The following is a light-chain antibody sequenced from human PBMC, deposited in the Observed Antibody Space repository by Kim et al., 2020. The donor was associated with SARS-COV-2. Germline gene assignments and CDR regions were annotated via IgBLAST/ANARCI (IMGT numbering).Light chain of an antibody. CDR2: GKN. Sequence: SSELTQDPAASVALGQTVSIPCQGDSLRRYYVIWYQLRPGQSPLLVIYGKNNRPSGIPDRLSGSSSGNTASLTITGVQAEDEADYYCQSRVSSGKVVFGGGTQLTVL. J-gene: IGLJ2*01. CDR1: SLRRYY. V-gene: IGLV3-19*01. CDR3: QSRVSSGKVV.